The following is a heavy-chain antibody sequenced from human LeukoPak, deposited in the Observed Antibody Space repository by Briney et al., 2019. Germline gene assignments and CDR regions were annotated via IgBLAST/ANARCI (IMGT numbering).Heavy chain of an antibody. V-gene: IGHV4-4*07. Sequence: SETLSLTCTVSGGSISSYYWSWIRQAAGKGLEWFGRIYTSGSTNYNPSLKSRVTMSVDTSKNQISLKLPSVTAADTAMYYCARESRGSLNYFDYWGQGTLVTVSS. D-gene: IGHD5-12*01. CDR2: IYTSGST. CDR1: GGSISSYY. J-gene: IGHJ4*02. CDR3: ARESRGSLNYFDY.